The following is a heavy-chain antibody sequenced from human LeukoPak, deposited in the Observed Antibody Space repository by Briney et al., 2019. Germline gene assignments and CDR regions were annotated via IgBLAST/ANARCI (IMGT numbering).Heavy chain of an antibody. CDR3: ARDSPPRITIFGVVITENWFDP. D-gene: IGHD3-3*01. V-gene: IGHV4-34*01. CDR1: GGSFSGYY. CDR2: INHSGST. Sequence: SETLSLTCAVYGGSFSGYYWSWIRQPPGKGLEWIGEINHSGSTNYNPSLKSRVTISVDTSKNQFSLKLSSVTAADTAVYYCARDSPPRITIFGVVITENWFDPWGQGTLVTVSS. J-gene: IGHJ5*02.